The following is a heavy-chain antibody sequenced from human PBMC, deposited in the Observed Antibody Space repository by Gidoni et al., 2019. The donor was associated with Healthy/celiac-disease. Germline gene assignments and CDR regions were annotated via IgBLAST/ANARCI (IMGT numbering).Heavy chain of an antibody. CDR2: INHSGST. J-gene: IGHJ4*02. CDR1: GGSFSGYY. D-gene: IGHD5-18*01. Sequence: QVQLQQWGAGLLKPSETLSLTCAVYGGSFSGYYWSSIRQPPGKGLEWIGEINHSGSTNYNPSLKGRVTISVDTSKNQFSLKLSSVTAADTAVYYCARGRASVDTAMDGFVASHHGGNYFDYWGQGTLVTVSS. CDR3: ARGRASVDTAMDGFVASHHGGNYFDY. V-gene: IGHV4-34*01.